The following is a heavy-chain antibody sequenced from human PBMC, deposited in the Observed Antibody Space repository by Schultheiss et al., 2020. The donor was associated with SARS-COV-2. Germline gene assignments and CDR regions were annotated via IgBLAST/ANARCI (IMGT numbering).Heavy chain of an antibody. CDR2: INHSGST. D-gene: IGHD5-12*01. V-gene: IGHV4-34*01. J-gene: IGHJ4*02. CDR3: ASGLMVATPENY. CDR1: GGSFSGYY. Sequence: SETLSLTCAVYGGSFSGYYWSWIRQPPGKGLEWIGEINHSGSTNYNPSLKSRVTISVDTSKNQFSLKLSSVTAADTAVYYCASGLMVATPENYWGQGTLVTVSS.